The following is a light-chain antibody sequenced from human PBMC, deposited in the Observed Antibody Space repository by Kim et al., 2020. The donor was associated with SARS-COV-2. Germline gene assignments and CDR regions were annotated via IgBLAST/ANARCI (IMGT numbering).Light chain of an antibody. Sequence: SPGERATSSGRASQSVSSTLAWYQQKPGQAPRLLIYGASTRATGIPARFSGSGSGTEFTLTISSLQSEDFAVYYCQHYNNWLTWTFGQGTKVDIK. CDR3: QHYNNWLTWT. CDR1: QSVSST. CDR2: GAS. J-gene: IGKJ1*01. V-gene: IGKV3-15*01.